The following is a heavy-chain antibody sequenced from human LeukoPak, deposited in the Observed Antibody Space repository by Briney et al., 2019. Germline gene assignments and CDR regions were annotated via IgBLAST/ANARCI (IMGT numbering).Heavy chain of an antibody. V-gene: IGHV3-30*02. J-gene: IGHJ4*02. D-gene: IGHD2-2*01. CDR3: AKGPRSNIDY. CDR2: IRYDGSNK. CDR1: GFTFSSYG. Sequence: GGSLRLSCAASGFTFSSYGMHWVRQAPGKGLEWVAFIRYDGSNKYYADSVKGRFTISRDNSKNTLYLQMNSLRAEDTAVYYRAKGPRSNIDYWGQGTLVTVSS.